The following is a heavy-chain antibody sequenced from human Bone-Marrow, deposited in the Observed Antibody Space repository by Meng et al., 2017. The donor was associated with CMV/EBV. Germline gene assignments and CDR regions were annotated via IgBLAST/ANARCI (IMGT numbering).Heavy chain of an antibody. CDR3: ARSSGGSTYFDY. V-gene: IGHV2-70D*14. D-gene: IGHD6-13*01. CDR2: IDWDDDK. Sequence: SGPTLVKPPQILTLTCTFSGFSLGTSGMRVSWIRQPPGKALEWLARIDWDDDKFYSTSLKSRLSISKDTSKNQVVLTMTNMDPVDTATYHCARSSGGSTYFDYWGQGTLVTVSS. CDR1: GFSLGTSGMR. J-gene: IGHJ4*02.